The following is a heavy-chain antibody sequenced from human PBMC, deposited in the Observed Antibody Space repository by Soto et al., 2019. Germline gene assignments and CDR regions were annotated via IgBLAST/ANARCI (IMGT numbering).Heavy chain of an antibody. D-gene: IGHD6-6*01. CDR1: GGSFSGYY. CDR3: ARPLYSSSSGLGEAPFYYGMDV. CDR2: INHSGST. V-gene: IGHV4-34*01. Sequence: SETLSLTCAVYGGSFSGYYWSWIRQPPGKGLEWIGEINHSGSTNYNPSLKSRVTISVDTSKNQFSLKLSSVTAADTVVYYCARPLYSSSSGLGEAPFYYGMDVWGQGTTVTVSS. J-gene: IGHJ6*02.